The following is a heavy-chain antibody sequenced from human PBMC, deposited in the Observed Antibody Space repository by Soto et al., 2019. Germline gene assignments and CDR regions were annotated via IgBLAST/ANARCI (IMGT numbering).Heavy chain of an antibody. J-gene: IGHJ3*01. CDR1: GGSIHSFY. D-gene: IGHD3-10*01. CDR2: IYYSGST. CDR3: ARVWGGAFDV. V-gene: IGHV4-59*01. Sequence: SGTLSLTCTVSGGSIHSFYWGWVPAPPGKGLEGIGYIYYSGSTKNNPPLKSRVTISVDTSKNRFSLGLSSVTAADPAVYYGARVWGGAFDVWGKGTMVTVSS.